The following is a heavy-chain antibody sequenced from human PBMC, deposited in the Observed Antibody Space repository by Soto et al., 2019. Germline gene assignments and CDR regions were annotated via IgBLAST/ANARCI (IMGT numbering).Heavy chain of an antibody. CDR2: ISHDGANT. D-gene: IGHD3-16*02. CDR3: VASGLSFDY. J-gene: IGHJ4*02. Sequence: VQLVESGGGVVQPGTSLRLSCVDSGFTFMTYSMHWVRQTPGKGLEWVAVISHDGANTVYADSVEGRFTISRDNSQNSLYLEMNSLRAEDTALYYCVASGLSFDYWGQGTLVTVSS. CDR1: GFTFMTYS. V-gene: IGHV3-30-3*01.